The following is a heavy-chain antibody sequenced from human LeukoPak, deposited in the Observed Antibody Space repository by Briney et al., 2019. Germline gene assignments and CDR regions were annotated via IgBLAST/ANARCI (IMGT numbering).Heavy chain of an antibody. J-gene: IGHJ6*02. V-gene: IGHV4-34*01. CDR2: INHSGST. CDR1: GGSFSGYY. CDR3: ARDGISYYYYGMDV. D-gene: IGHD3-3*02. Sequence: KSSETLSLTCAVYGGSFSGYYWSWIRQPPGKGLEWIGEINHSGSTNYNPSLKSRVTISVDTSKNQFSLKLSSVTAADTAVYYCARDGISYYYYGMDVWGQGTTVTVSS.